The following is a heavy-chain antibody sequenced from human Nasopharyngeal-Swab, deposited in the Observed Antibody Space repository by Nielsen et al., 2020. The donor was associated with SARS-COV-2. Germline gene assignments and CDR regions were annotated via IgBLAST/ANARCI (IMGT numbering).Heavy chain of an antibody. J-gene: IGHJ6*02. Sequence: SVKVSCKASGGTFSSYAISWVRQATGQGLAWMGGIIPIFGTANYAQKFQGRVTITADESTSTAYMELSSLRSEDTAVYYCARGGYYGSGSYCHYYYGMDVWGQGTTVTVSS. CDR3: ARGGYYGSGSYCHYYYGMDV. CDR2: IIPIFGTA. V-gene: IGHV1-69*13. CDR1: GGTFSSYA. D-gene: IGHD3-10*01.